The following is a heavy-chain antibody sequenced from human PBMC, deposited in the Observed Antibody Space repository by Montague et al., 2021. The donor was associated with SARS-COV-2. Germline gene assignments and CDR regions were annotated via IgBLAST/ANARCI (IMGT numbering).Heavy chain of an antibody. CDR3: ARDGGIGDSGSNTWSYYYYGIDV. D-gene: IGHD3-22*01. J-gene: IGHJ6*02. V-gene: IGHV4-61*02. Sequence: TLSLTCTVSGGSISSSSYYWSWIRQPAGKGLEWIGRIYTSGSTNYNPSLKSRVTISVDTSKNQFSLKLSPVTAADTAVYYCARDGGIGDSGSNTWSYYYYGIDVWGQGTTVTVSS. CDR2: IYTSGST. CDR1: GGSISSSSYY.